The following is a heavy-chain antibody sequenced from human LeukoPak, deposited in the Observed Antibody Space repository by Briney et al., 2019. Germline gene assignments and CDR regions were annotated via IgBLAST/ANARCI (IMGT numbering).Heavy chain of an antibody. D-gene: IGHD3-9*01. J-gene: IGHJ3*02. CDR3: ARLIPAYYDILTGYLRADAFDI. CDR2: ISSSSSYI. CDR1: GFTFSSYS. V-gene: IGHV3-21*01. Sequence: GGSLRLSCAASGFTFSSYSMNWVRQAPGKGLEWVSSISSSSSYIYYADSVKGRFTISRDNAKNSLYLQMNSLRAEDTDVYYCARLIPAYYDILTGYLRADAFDIWGQGTMVTVSS.